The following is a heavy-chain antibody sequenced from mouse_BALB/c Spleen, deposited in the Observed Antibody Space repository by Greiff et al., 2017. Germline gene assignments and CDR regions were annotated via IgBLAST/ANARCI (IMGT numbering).Heavy chain of an antibody. V-gene: IGHV3-2*02. CDR2: ISYSGST. CDR3: ARDADYAMDY. CDR1: GYSITSDYA. Sequence: EVKLQESGPGLVKPSQSLSLTCTVTGYSITSDYAWNWIRQFPGNKLEWMGYISYSGSTSYNPSLKSRISITRDTSKNQFFLQLNSVTTEDTATYYCARDADYAMDYWGQGTSVTVSS. J-gene: IGHJ4*01.